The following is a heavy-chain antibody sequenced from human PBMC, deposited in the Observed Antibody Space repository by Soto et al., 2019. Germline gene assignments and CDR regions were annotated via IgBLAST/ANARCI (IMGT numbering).Heavy chain of an antibody. CDR1: GGSISSGGYS. V-gene: IGHV4-30-2*01. CDR2: IYHSGST. J-gene: IGHJ4*02. Sequence: SETLSLTCAVSGGSISSGGYSWSWIRQPPGKGLEWIGYIYHSGSTYYNPSLKSRVTISVDRSKNQFSLKLSSVTAADTAVYYCARARATIAATAIFDCWGQANLVTVSS. D-gene: IGHD6-13*01. CDR3: ARARATIAATAIFDC.